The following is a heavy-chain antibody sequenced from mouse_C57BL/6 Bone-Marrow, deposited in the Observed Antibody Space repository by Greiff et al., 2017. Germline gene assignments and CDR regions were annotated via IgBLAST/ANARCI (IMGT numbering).Heavy chain of an antibody. CDR1: GYSFTDYY. D-gene: IGHD2-1*01. CDR3: ARDGNYVGWFAY. Sequence: EVQLQQSGPELVKPGASVKISCKASGYSFTDYYMNWVKQSHGKSLEWIGDINPNNGGTSYNQKFKGNATLTVDKSSSTAYMELRSLTSEESAVYYCARDGNYVGWFAYWGQGTLVTVSA. J-gene: IGHJ3*01. CDR2: INPNNGGT. V-gene: IGHV1-26*01.